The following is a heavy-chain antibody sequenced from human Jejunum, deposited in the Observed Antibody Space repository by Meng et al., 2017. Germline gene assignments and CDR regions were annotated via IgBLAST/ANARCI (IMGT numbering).Heavy chain of an antibody. CDR3: ARVTYDYPNNYFDP. CDR2: IYHSGGT. Sequence: SETLSLTCAVSGYSINSDYFWGWIRQPPGKGLEWIGSIYHSGGTFYNPSLKGRVTMSVDTSKNQFSLKLMSVTAADTALYYCARVTYDYPNNYFDPWGQGTLVTVSS. CDR1: GYSINSDYF. J-gene: IGHJ5*02. V-gene: IGHV4-38-2*01. D-gene: IGHD4-11*01.